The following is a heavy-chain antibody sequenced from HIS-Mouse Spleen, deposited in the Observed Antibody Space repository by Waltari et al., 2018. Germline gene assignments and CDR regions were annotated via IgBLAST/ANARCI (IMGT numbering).Heavy chain of an antibody. CDR2: IEYDGSNK. V-gene: IGHV3-30*18. CDR3: AKDRGSPLYFDY. D-gene: IGHD1-26*01. CDR1: GFTFSSYG. J-gene: IGHJ4*02. Sequence: QVQLVESGGGVVQPGRSLRLSCAASGFTFSSYGMHWVRQAPGKGLGWVAVIEYDGSNKDHADAVKGRFTISRDNSKNTLYLQMNSLRAEDTAVYYCAKDRGSPLYFDYWGQGTLVTVSS.